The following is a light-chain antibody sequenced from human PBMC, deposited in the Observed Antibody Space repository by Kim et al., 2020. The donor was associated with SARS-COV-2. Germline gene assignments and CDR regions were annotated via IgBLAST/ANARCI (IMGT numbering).Light chain of an antibody. CDR2: GAS. CDR1: QSISSSY. J-gene: IGKJ1*01. V-gene: IGKV3-20*01. Sequence: SPGERATLSCRASQSISSSYLAWYQHKPGQAPRLLIYGASSRATGAPDRFSGGRSGTDFILTITRLEPEDSAAYYCHQYGSSQWTFGQGTKVDIK. CDR3: HQYGSSQWT.